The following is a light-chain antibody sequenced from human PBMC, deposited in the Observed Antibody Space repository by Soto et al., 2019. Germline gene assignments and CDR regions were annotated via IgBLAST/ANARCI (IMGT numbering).Light chain of an antibody. J-gene: IGKJ1*01. CDR1: QSVSSN. V-gene: IGKV3-15*01. CDR2: GAS. CDR3: QQYNDWPRT. Sequence: ILMTQSPATLSVSPGERATLSCRASQSVSSNLAWYQQKPGQGPRLLIYGASTRATGIPARFSGSGSGTEFTLTIFSLQSEDFAVYFCQQYNDWPRTFGQGTKV.